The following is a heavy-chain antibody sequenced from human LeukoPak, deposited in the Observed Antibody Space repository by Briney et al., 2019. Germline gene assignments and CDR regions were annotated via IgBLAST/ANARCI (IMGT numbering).Heavy chain of an antibody. J-gene: IGHJ5*02. V-gene: IGHV3-48*04. D-gene: IGHD6-13*01. Sequence: GGSLRLSCAASGFTFSSYSMNWVRQAPGKGLEWVSYISSSSSTIYYADSVKGRFTISRDNAKSSLYLQMNSLRAEDTAVYYCARTYSSSWYAWFDPWGQGTLVTVSS. CDR3: ARTYSSSWYAWFDP. CDR1: GFTFSSYS. CDR2: ISSSSSTI.